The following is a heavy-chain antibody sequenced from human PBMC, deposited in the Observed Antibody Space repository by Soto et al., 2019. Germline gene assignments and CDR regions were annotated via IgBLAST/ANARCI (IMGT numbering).Heavy chain of an antibody. Sequence: QLQLQESGPGLVKPSGTLSLTCAVSGGSISTSNWWTWVRRSPGKGLEWIGEINHTGTTNYNASRQPPVTTHASQSGQQFSLRVPSVTSPYTAVYLCVCRGIQYSNSSPLDFWVQGALVTVSS. CDR3: VCRGIQYSNSSPLDF. J-gene: IGHJ4*02. CDR1: GGSISTSNW. D-gene: IGHD2-2*01. CDR2: INHTGTT. V-gene: IGHV4-4*02.